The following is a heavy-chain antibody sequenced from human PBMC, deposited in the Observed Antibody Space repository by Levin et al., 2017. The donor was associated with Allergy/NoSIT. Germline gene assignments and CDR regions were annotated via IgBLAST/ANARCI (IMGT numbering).Heavy chain of an antibody. CDR3: ARDLRGEAAAGDYYYYYGMDV. CDR1: GYTFTSYG. CDR2: ISAYNGNT. D-gene: IGHD6-13*01. V-gene: IGHV1-18*01. Sequence: GGSLRLSCKASGYTFTSYGISWVRQAPGQGLEWMGWISAYNGNTNYAQKLQGRVTMTTDTSTSTAYMELRSLRSDDTAVYYCARDLRGEAAAGDYYYYYGMDVWGQGTTVTVSS. J-gene: IGHJ6*02.